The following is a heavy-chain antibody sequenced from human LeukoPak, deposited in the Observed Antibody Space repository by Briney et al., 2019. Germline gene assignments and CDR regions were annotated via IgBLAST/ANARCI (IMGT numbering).Heavy chain of an antibody. D-gene: IGHD2-2*01. CDR3: AKDACSSTSCYFL. V-gene: IGHV3-23*01. J-gene: IGHJ4*02. Sequence: GRSLRLSCAPSGLTFTSYSMSWVRQPPGKGLEWVSAISASGGRTYYAESVKGRFTISRDNSKNTLYLQMNSLRAEDTAVYYCAKDACSSTSCYFLWGQGTLVTVSS. CDR1: GLTFTSYS. CDR2: ISASGGRT.